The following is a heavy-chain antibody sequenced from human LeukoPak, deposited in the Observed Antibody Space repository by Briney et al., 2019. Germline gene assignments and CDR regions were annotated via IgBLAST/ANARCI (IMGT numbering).Heavy chain of an antibody. J-gene: IGHJ4*02. CDR1: GVSISGDY. CDR2: IYFPGHT. Sequence: SETLSLTCTVSGVSISGDYWSWIRQSPGKELELIGYIYFPGHTNYKPSLRSRVTISGDTSKNVFSLTLNSVTAADTAIYYCARQGGTYFPHFDVWGPGTLVTVSS. D-gene: IGHD2/OR15-2a*01. V-gene: IGHV4-59*08. CDR3: ARQGGTYFPHFDV.